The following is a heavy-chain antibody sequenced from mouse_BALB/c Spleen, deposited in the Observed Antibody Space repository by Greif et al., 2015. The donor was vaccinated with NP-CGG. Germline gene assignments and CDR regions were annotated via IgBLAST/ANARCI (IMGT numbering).Heavy chain of an antibody. J-gene: IGHJ3*01. D-gene: IGHD3-1*01. CDR2: ISSGGSYT. Sequence: EVMLVESGGGLVKPGGSLKLSCAASGFTFSSYAMSWVRQTPEKRLEWVATISSGGSYTYYPDSVKGRFTISRDNAKNTLYLQMSSLRSEDTAMYYCARLPRGAYWGQGTLVTVSA. CDR1: GFTFSSYA. CDR3: ARLPRGAY. V-gene: IGHV5-9-1*01.